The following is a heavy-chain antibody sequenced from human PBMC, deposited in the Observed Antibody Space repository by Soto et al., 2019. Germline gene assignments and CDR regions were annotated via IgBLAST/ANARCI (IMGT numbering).Heavy chain of an antibody. CDR1: GYTFSDYY. CDR2: IDTSGTKI. D-gene: IGHD3-3*01. CDR3: ARHYDMWSGYLSPVDY. J-gene: IGHJ4*02. V-gene: IGHV3-11*01. Sequence: QVQLVESGGDLVKPGGSLRLSCAASGYTFSDYYMSWIRQAPGKGLEWISYIDTSGTKIYYADSVKGRFTITRDNAKNSLYLVMNSLRDEDTAVYYCARHYDMWSGYLSPVDYWGQGTLVTVSS.